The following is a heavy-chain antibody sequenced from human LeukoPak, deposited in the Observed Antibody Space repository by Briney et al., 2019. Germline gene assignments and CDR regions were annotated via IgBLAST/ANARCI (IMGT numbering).Heavy chain of an antibody. CDR2: ISSSGNYR. CDR1: GFTFSSYS. CDR3: ARDRLELVVLYFFDY. V-gene: IGHV3-21*01. J-gene: IGHJ4*02. D-gene: IGHD1-7*01. Sequence: GGSLRLPCAASGFTFSSYSMNWVRQAPGKGLEWVSSISSSGNYRHYADSVKGRFTISRDNAKNSLYLQMDSLRAEDTAVYYCARDRLELVVLYFFDYWGQGTLVTVSS.